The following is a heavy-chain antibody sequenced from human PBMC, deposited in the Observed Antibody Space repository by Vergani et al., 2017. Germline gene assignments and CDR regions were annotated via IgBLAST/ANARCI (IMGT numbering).Heavy chain of an antibody. V-gene: IGHV4-61*01. CDR1: GGYVSSGSYD. CDR3: ARVDGYKGY. D-gene: IGHD5-24*01. J-gene: IGHJ4*02. Sequence: VQLQESGPGLVKPSETLSITCTVSGGYVSSGSYDWSWIRQPPGKGLGWIGYIYYSWRTNYHPSLTSRVTISVDTSKNQFSLKLSSVTAADTAVYYCARVDGYKGYWGQGTLVTVSS. CDR2: IYYSWRT.